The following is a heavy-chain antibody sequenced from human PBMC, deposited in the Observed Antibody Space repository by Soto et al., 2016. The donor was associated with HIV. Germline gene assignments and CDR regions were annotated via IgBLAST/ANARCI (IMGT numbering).Heavy chain of an antibody. CDR2: IYHIGST. V-gene: IGHV4-38-2*01. CDR3: ARISPSSSGTYYYYYYMDS. D-gene: IGHD1-26*01. Sequence: QVQLQESGPGLVKPSETLSLTCAVSGYSISSGYYWGWIRQPPGKGLEWIGNIYHIGSTYYNPSLKSRVTISVDTSKNQFSLKLSSVTAADTAVYYCARISPSSSGTYYYYYYMDSGAKGPRSPSP. J-gene: IGHJ6*03. CDR1: GYSISSGYY.